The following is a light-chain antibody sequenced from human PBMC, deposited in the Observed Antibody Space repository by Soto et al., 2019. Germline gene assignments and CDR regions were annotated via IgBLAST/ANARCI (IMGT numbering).Light chain of an antibody. Sequence: DIQMTQSPSSVSASVGDRVTITCRASQGIGSWLAWYQQKPGKAPKLLIYAAVTLQSGVPSRFSGSGSGTHFTLTISSLQPEDFATYYCQQANSFPPTFGQGTELEIK. CDR1: QGIGSW. CDR3: QQANSFPPT. V-gene: IGKV1-12*01. CDR2: AAV. J-gene: IGKJ2*01.